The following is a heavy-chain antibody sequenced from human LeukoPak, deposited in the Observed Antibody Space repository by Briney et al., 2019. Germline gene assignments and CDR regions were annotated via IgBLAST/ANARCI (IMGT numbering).Heavy chain of an antibody. CDR1: GYTSTTT. CDR3: ARGATVVKGPFDY. V-gene: IGHV1-46*01. CDR2: INPSGGST. D-gene: IGHD4-23*01. J-gene: IGHJ4*02. Sequence: ASVKVSCKASGYTSTTTICTWFRRPPGQGLGWRGIINPSGGSTSYAQKFQGRVTMTRDTSTSTVYMELSSLRSEDTAVYYCARGATVVKGPFDYWGQGTLVTVSS.